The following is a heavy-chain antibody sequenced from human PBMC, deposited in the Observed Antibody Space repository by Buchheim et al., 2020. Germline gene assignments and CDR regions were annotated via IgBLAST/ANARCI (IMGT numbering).Heavy chain of an antibody. CDR2: IWYDGSNK. Sequence: QVQLVESGGGVVQPGRSLRLSCAASGFTFSSYGMYWVRQAPGKGLEWVSVIWYDGSNKYYADSVKGRFTISRDNSTNTLQLQMNSLRAEDTAVHYCARDAAEWELLAYFQPWGQGTL. CDR1: GFTFSSYG. D-gene: IGHD1-26*01. CDR3: ARDAAEWELLAYFQP. V-gene: IGHV3-33*01. J-gene: IGHJ1*01.